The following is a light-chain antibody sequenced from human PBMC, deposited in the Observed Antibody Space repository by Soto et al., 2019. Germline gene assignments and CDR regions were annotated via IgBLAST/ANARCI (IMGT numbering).Light chain of an antibody. CDR2: HAS. J-gene: IGKJ4*01. V-gene: IGKV3-11*01. Sequence: EIVLTQSPVTLSLSPGEIATLSCRASQSISKYLAWSQQKPGQAPRLLIYHASNRAAGIPARFTGSGSGTDFTLTIRSLEPEDFAVYYCQQRRNWWGTFGGGTKVQIK. CDR3: QQRRNWWGT. CDR1: QSISKY.